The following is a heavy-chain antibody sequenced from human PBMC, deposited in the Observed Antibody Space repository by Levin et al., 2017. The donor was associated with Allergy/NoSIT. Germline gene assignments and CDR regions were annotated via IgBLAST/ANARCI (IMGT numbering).Heavy chain of an antibody. CDR3: ARDTPYYY. J-gene: IGHJ4*02. CDR1: GFTVSSNY. Sequence: ASVKVSCAASGFTVSSNYMSWVRQAPGKGLEWVSIIYSGGGTYYADSVKGRFTISRDNSKNTLYLQMNSLRAEDTAVYYCARDTPYYYWGQGTLVTVSS. V-gene: IGHV3-53*01. CDR2: IYSGGGT. D-gene: IGHD1-26*01.